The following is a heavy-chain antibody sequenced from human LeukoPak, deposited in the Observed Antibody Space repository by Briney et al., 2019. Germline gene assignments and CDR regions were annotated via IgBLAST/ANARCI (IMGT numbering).Heavy chain of an antibody. CDR1: GFTFSNAW. D-gene: IGHD1-14*01. CDR3: ASHREVKRSPPQAHFAY. CDR2: IYSGGST. V-gene: IGHV3-53*01. J-gene: IGHJ4*02. Sequence: GGSLRLSCAASGFTFSNAWMTWVRQAPGKGLEWVSVIYSGGSTYYADSVKGRFTISRDNSKNTLYLQMNSLRAEDTALYYSASHREVKRSPPQAHFAYWGQGTLVTVSS.